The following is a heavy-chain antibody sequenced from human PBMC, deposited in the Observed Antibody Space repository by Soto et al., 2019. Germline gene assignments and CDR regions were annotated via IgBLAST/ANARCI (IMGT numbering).Heavy chain of an antibody. CDR2: MNPNSGNT. V-gene: IGHV1-8*01. Sequence: ASVKVSCKASGYTFTSYDINWVRQATGQGLEWMGWMNPNSGNTGYAQKFQGRVTMTRNTSISTAYMELSSLRSEETAVYYCARAPRLWFGEPGAFDIWGQGTMVTVSS. CDR3: ARAPRLWFGEPGAFDI. CDR1: GYTFTSYD. D-gene: IGHD3-10*01. J-gene: IGHJ3*02.